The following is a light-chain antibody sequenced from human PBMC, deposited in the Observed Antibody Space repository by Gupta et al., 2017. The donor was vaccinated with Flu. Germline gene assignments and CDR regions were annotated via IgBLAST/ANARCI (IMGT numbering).Light chain of an antibody. CDR3: QHYYTTSLT. J-gene: IGKJ4*01. Sequence: NCKSSQSLLYNPNNKNYLAWYQKKPGQPPKVLIYWASTRESGVPDRFSGNGSGTDFTLTISSLQAEDVAVYYCQHYYTTSLTFGGGTRVEIK. CDR2: WAS. V-gene: IGKV4-1*01. CDR1: QSLLYNPNNKNY.